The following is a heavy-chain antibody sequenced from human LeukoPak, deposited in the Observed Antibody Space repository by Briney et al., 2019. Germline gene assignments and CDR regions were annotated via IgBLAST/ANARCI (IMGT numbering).Heavy chain of an antibody. V-gene: IGHV3-30*04. CDR2: ISYDGNNK. Sequence: GRSLRLSRAASGFTLSIYAMHGVRQAPGEGRESVAVISYDGNNKYYADSVKGRFTISRDNSKNTLYLQMNTLRAEDTAVYYCARDRAYYDILTGYYPHYYYYYYMDVWGKETTVTVSS. CDR1: GFTLSIYA. D-gene: IGHD3-9*01. CDR3: ARDRAYYDILTGYYPHYYYYYYMDV. J-gene: IGHJ6*03.